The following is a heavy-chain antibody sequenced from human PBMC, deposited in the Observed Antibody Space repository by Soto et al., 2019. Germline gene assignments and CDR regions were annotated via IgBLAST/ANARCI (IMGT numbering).Heavy chain of an antibody. CDR1: GGSISSGGYS. D-gene: IGHD3-10*01. Sequence: PSETLSLTCAVSGGSISSGGYSWSWIRQPPGKGLEWIGYIYYSGRTNYNPSLKSRVTISVDTSKNQFSLKLSSVTAADTAVYYCARVAKQYYYGSGSFNWFDPWGQGTLVTVSS. CDR2: IYYSGRT. CDR3: ARVAKQYYYGSGSFNWFDP. J-gene: IGHJ5*02. V-gene: IGHV4-61*08.